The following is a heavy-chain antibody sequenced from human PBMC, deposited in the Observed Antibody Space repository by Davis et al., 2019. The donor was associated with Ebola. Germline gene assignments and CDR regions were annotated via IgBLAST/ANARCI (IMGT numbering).Heavy chain of an antibody. CDR1: GGSFSGYY. J-gene: IGHJ4*02. Sequence: SETLPLTCAVQGGSFSGYYWTWIRQSPQKGLEWIGEINHSGYPNYDPSLKSRATISIDTSKNQFSLNLTSVTAADTAVYYCARRLVYQFDYWGQGTLVTVSS. V-gene: IGHV4-34*01. D-gene: IGHD6-19*01. CDR3: ARRLVYQFDY. CDR2: INHSGYP.